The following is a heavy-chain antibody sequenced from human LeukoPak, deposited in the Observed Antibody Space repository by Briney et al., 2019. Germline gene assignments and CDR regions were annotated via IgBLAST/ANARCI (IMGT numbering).Heavy chain of an antibody. CDR1: GFTFSSYS. J-gene: IGHJ3*02. CDR3: AGDLGVVVPAANQPLGI. D-gene: IGHD2-2*01. V-gene: IGHV3-48*01. Sequence: GGSLRLSCAASGFTFSSYSMSWVRQAPGKGLEWVSYISSSSSTIYYADSVKGRFTISRDNAKNSLYLQMNSLRAEDTAVYYCAGDLGVVVPAANQPLGIWGQGTMVTVSS. CDR2: ISSSSSTI.